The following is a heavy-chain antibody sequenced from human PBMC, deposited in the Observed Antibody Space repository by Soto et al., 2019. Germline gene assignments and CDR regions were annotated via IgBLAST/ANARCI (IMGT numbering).Heavy chain of an antibody. Sequence: QVQLVESGGGVVQPGRSLRLSCAASGFTFSSYAMHWVRQAPGKGLEWVAVISYDGSNKYYADSVKGRFTISRDNSKNTLYLQMNSLRAEDTAVYYCARPIYVSVTRNWFDPWGQGTLVTVSS. J-gene: IGHJ5*02. CDR3: ARPIYVSVTRNWFDP. CDR2: ISYDGSNK. CDR1: GFTFSSYA. V-gene: IGHV3-30-3*01. D-gene: IGHD3-10*01.